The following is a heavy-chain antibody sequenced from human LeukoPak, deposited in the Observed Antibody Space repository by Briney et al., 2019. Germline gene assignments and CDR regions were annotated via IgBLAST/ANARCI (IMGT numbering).Heavy chain of an antibody. Sequence: SETLSLTCAVSGYSISSGYYWGWIRQPPGKGLEWIGSIYHSGSTYYNPSLKSRVTISVDTSKNQFSLKLSSVTAADTAVYFCARGNAGGHDLGYYYYYMDVWGKGTTVTVSS. D-gene: IGHD5-12*01. J-gene: IGHJ6*03. CDR2: IYHSGST. V-gene: IGHV4-38-2*01. CDR3: ARGNAGGHDLGYYYYYMDV. CDR1: GYSISSGYY.